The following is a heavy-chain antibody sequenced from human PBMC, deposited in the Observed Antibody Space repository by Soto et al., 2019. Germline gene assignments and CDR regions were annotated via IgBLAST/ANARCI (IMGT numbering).Heavy chain of an antibody. Sequence: GGSLRLSCAASGFTFSSYWMSWVRQAPGKGLEWVANIKQDGSEKYYVDSVKGRFTISRDNAKNSLYLQMNSLRAEDKAVYYCARALDSSGYPTNWFDPWGQGTLVTVSS. D-gene: IGHD3-22*01. CDR1: GFTFSSYW. CDR3: ARALDSSGYPTNWFDP. CDR2: IKQDGSEK. J-gene: IGHJ5*02. V-gene: IGHV3-7*01.